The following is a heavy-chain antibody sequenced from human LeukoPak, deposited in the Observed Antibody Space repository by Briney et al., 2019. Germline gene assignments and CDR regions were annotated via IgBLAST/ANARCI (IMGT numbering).Heavy chain of an antibody. D-gene: IGHD3-10*01. Sequence: PSETLSLTCAVYGGSFSGYSWSWIRQPPGKGLEWIGEMNHSGSTNYSPSLKSRVIVSVDTSKNQFSLKLTSVTAADTAVYYCARHSAQPYYYGSGSYTLDYWGQGTLVTVSS. CDR3: ARHSAQPYYYGSGSYTLDY. J-gene: IGHJ4*02. CDR1: GGSFSGYS. V-gene: IGHV4-34*01. CDR2: MNHSGST.